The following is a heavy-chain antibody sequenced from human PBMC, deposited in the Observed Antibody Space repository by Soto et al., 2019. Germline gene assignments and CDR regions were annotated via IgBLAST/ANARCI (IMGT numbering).Heavy chain of an antibody. CDR3: ARGEPYYDFWSGYYYFDY. D-gene: IGHD3-3*01. J-gene: IGHJ4*02. CDR1: GGSISSGDYY. V-gene: IGHV4-30-4*01. Sequence: QVQLQESGPGLVKPSQTLSLTCTVSGGSISSGDYYWSWMRQPPGKGLEWIGYIYYSGSTYYNPSLKSRVTISVDTSKNQFSLKLSSVTAADTAVYYCARGEPYYDFWSGYYYFDYWGQGTLVTVSS. CDR2: IYYSGST.